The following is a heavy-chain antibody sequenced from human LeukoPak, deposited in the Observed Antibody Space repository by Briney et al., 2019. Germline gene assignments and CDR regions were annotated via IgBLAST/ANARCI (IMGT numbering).Heavy chain of an antibody. V-gene: IGHV1-69*05. CDR1: GGTFSSYA. CDR2: IIPIFGTA. D-gene: IGHD3-22*01. Sequence: SVKVSCKASGGTFSSYAISWVRQAPGQGLQWMGRIIPIFGTANYAQKFQGRVTITTDESTSTAYMELSSLRYEDTAVYYCAGLYYYDSSGAFDYWGQGTLVTVSS. J-gene: IGHJ4*02. CDR3: AGLYYYDSSGAFDY.